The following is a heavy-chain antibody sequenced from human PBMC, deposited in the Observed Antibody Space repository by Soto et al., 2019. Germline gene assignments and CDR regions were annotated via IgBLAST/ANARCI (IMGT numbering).Heavy chain of an antibody. CDR2: ILYDGSEI. Sequence: GGSLRLSCVASGFSFRSYTMHWVRQAPGKGLEWVAVILYDGSEIHYADSMEGRFTISRDNSKNTLYLQMNSLRVDDTAVYYCARDRDWVRGVRKYYLDYWGQGTLVTVSS. CDR1: GFSFRSYT. J-gene: IGHJ4*02. CDR3: ARDRDWVRGVRKYYLDY. D-gene: IGHD3-10*01. V-gene: IGHV3-33*01.